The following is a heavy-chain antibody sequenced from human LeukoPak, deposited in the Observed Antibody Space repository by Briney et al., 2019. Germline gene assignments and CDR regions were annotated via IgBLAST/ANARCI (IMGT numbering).Heavy chain of an antibody. CDR2: ITSGTRT. CDR1: GFTFSSHG. D-gene: IGHD3-10*02. CDR3: AELGITMIGGV. Sequence: GGTLRLSCVASGFTFSSHGMNWVRQAPGKGLEWVSGITSGTRTYYADSVKGRFTISRDNAKNSLYLQMNSLRAEDTAVYYCAELGITMIGGVWGKGTTVTISS. V-gene: IGHV3-48*04. J-gene: IGHJ6*04.